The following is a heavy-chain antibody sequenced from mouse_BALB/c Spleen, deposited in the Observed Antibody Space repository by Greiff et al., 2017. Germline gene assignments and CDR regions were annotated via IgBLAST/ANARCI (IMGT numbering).Heavy chain of an antibody. J-gene: IGHJ2*01. CDR2: ISSGSSTI. CDR3: ARYGNYGGYFDY. CDR1: GFTFSSFG. Sequence: EVQGVESGGGLVQPGGSRKLSCAASGFTFSSFGMHWVRQAPEKGLEWVAYISSGSSTIYYADTVKGRFTISRDNPKNTLFLQMTSLRSEDTAMYYCARYGNYGGYFDYWGQGTTLTVSS. D-gene: IGHD2-1*01. V-gene: IGHV5-17*02.